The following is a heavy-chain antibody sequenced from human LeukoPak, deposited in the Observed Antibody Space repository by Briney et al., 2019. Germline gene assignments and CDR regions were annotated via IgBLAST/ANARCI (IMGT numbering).Heavy chain of an antibody. CDR1: GYTFTGYY. CDR3: ARGNYGSSGYSTYYYYMDV. Sequence: ASVKVSCKASGYTFTGYYMHWVRQAPGQGLEWMGWINPNSGGTNYAQKFQGRVTMTRDTSISTAYMELSRLRSDDTAVYYCARGNYGSSGYSTYYYYMDVWGKGTTVTISS. V-gene: IGHV1-2*02. CDR2: INPNSGGT. D-gene: IGHD3-22*01. J-gene: IGHJ6*03.